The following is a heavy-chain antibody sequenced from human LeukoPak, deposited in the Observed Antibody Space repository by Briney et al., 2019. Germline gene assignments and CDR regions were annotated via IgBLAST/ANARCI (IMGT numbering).Heavy chain of an antibody. CDR3: ARHGYYGSSSSYYYYGMDV. CDR2: IYYSGST. J-gene: IGHJ6*02. Sequence: SETLSLTCTVSGGSISSYYWSWIRQPPGKGLEWIGYIYYSGSTNYNPSLRSRVTISVDTSKNQFSLKLSSVTAADTAVYYCARHGYYGSSSSYYYYGMDVWGQGTTVTVSS. V-gene: IGHV4-59*08. CDR1: GGSISSYY. D-gene: IGHD3-10*01.